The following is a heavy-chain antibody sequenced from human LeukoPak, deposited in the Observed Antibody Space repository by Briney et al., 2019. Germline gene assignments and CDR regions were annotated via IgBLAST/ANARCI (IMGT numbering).Heavy chain of an antibody. CDR1: GFTFSSNA. CDR3: ARFSSTWYFGN. D-gene: IGHD2-2*01. Sequence: GGTLRLSCAASGFTFSSNAMSWVRQAPGKGLEWVSGIRGSGGATYYADSVKGRFTISRDISKNTLYLQMNSLRAEDTAVYYCARFSSTWYFGNWGQGTLVTVSS. CDR2: IRGSGGAT. V-gene: IGHV3-23*01. J-gene: IGHJ4*02.